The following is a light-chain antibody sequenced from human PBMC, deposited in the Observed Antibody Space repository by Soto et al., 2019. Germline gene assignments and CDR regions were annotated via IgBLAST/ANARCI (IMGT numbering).Light chain of an antibody. CDR2: YEI. CDR3: HVWDSDTNHVV. CDR1: DIGSKS. Sequence: SYELTQPPSVSVAPGMTARITCGGNDIGSKSVHWYQQKPGQAPVLVIYYEIDRPSGIPKRFSGSNSGNTATLTITRVNAGDEADYYCHVWDSDTNHVVFGGGTKLTVL. V-gene: IGLV3-21*01. J-gene: IGLJ2*01.